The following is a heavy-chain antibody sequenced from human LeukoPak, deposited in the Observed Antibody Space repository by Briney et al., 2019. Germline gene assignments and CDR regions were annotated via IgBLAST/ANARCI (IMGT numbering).Heavy chain of an antibody. CDR1: GGSISGYY. CDR2: IYYSGSN. V-gene: IGHV4-59*01. Sequence: SETLSLTCSVSGGSISGYYWSWIRQPPGKGLGWFGSIYYSGSNNYNPSLESRAAISVDTSKNHFSLTLSFVTVADTAVYYCARSTTSGLLGGYLDDWGRGTLVTVSS. J-gene: IGHJ4*02. CDR3: ARSTTSGLLGGYLDD. D-gene: IGHD1-26*01.